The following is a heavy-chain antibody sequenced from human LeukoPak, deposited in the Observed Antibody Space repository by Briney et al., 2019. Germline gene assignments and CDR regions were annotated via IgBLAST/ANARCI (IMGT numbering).Heavy chain of an antibody. J-gene: IGHJ5*02. V-gene: IGHV3-66*01. CDR2: IYSGGST. CDR1: GFTVSSNY. CDR3: ARGHNVWGSYRQGWFDP. Sequence: PGGSLRLSCAASGFTVSSNYMSWVRQAPGKGLEWVSVIYSGGSTYYADSVKGRFTISRDNSKNTLYLQMNSLRAEDTAVYYCARGHNVWGSYRQGWFDPWGQGTPVTVSS. D-gene: IGHD3-16*02.